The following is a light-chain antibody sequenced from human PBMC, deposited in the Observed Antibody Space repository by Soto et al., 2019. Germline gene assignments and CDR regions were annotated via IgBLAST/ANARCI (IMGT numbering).Light chain of an antibody. Sequence: DIQMTQSPSTLSGSVGGSVTITCRASQSITASLAWYQQKPGEAPKLLIYDVSNLESGVPSRFSGSGSGTQFSLTIRSLQPDDFATYYCQQYDYSRTFGQGTKVDI. CDR1: QSITAS. J-gene: IGKJ1*01. CDR2: DVS. CDR3: QQYDYSRT. V-gene: IGKV1-5*01.